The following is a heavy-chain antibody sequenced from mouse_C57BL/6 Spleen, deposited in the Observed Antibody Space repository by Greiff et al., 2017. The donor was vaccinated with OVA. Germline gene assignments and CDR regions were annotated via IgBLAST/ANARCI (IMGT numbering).Heavy chain of an antibody. CDR1: GFTFSDYG. V-gene: IGHV5-17*01. CDR3: ARSIYYGYDGGFAY. D-gene: IGHD2-2*01. J-gene: IGHJ3*01. CDR2: ISSGSSTI. Sequence: EVMLVESGGGLVKPGGSLKLSCAASGFTFSDYGMHWVRQAPEKGLEWVAYISSGSSTIYYADTVKGRFTISRDNAKNTLFLQMTSLRSEDTAMYYCARSIYYGYDGGFAYWGQGTLVTVSA.